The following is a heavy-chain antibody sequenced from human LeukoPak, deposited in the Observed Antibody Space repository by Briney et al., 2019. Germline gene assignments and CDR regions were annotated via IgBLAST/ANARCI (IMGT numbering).Heavy chain of an antibody. CDR1: GFTFSSYS. CDR3: ARESGDSSWPYYYYGMDV. J-gene: IGHJ6*02. D-gene: IGHD6-13*01. Sequence: GGSLRLSCAASGFTFSSYSMNWVRQAPGKGLEWVSSISSSSSYIYYADSVKDRFTISRDNAKNSLYLQMNSLRAEDTAVYYCARESGDSSWPYYYYGMDVWGQGTTVTASS. V-gene: IGHV3-21*01. CDR2: ISSSSSYI.